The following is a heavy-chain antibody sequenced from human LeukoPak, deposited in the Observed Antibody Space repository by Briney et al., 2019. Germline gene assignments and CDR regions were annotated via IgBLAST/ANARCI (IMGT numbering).Heavy chain of an antibody. V-gene: IGHV1-2*06. CDR3: ARDRDVLLWFGDTYYFDY. J-gene: IGHJ4*02. Sequence: ASVKVSCKASGYTFTGYYMHWVRQAPGQGLEWMGRINPNSGGTNYAQKFQGRVTMTRDTSISTAYMELSRLRSDHTAVYYCARDRDVLLWFGDTYYFDYWGQGTLVTVS. CDR2: INPNSGGT. CDR1: GYTFTGYY. D-gene: IGHD3-10*01.